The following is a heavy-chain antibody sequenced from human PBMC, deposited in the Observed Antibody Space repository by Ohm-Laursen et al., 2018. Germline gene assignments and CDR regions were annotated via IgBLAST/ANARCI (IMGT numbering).Heavy chain of an antibody. CDR1: GFTFSRSYA. V-gene: IGHV3-7*01. J-gene: IGHJ4*02. D-gene: IGHD5-24*01. Sequence: SLRLSCSASGFTFSRSYAMTWVRQAPGKGLEWVANTNPDGSVKYSVDSVKGRFTISRDNAKNSLYLQMNSLRAEDTAVYYCSSGRDGWKNWGQGTLVTVSS. CDR3: SSGRDGWKN. CDR2: TNPDGSVK.